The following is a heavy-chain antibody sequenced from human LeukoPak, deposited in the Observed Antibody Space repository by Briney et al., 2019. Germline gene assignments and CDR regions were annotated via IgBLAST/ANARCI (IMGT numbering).Heavy chain of an antibody. Sequence: PGGSLRLSCAASGFTFSNAWMSWVRQAPGKGLEWVSYISSSSSAIYYADSVKGRFTISRDNAKNSLYLQMNSLRDEDTAVYHCARGSTTTLTYWGQGTLVTVSS. CDR1: GFTFSNAW. D-gene: IGHD4-11*01. CDR2: ISSSSSAI. CDR3: ARGSTTTLTY. V-gene: IGHV3-48*02. J-gene: IGHJ4*02.